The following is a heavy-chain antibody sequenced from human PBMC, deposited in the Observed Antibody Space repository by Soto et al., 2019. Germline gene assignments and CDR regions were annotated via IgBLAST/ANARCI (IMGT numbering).Heavy chain of an antibody. Sequence: EVQLVQSGAEVKEPGESLKISCRGSGNNFSNYYITWVRQMPGKGLEWMGIISAGGSDVRYSPSFQGQVTISADKSISTAYLQWSSLKASDSAMYYCARRRITGNNYYFDYWGQGTLVTVSS. CDR2: ISAGGSDV. D-gene: IGHD1-20*01. CDR1: GNNFSNYY. V-gene: IGHV5-51*01. J-gene: IGHJ4*02. CDR3: ARRRITGNNYYFDY.